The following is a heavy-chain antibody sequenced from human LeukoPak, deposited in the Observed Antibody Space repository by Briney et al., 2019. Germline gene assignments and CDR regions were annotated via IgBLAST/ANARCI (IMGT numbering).Heavy chain of an antibody. D-gene: IGHD6-19*01. J-gene: IGHJ6*02. V-gene: IGHV1-24*01. Sequence: ASVKVSCKVSGYTLTELSMHWVRQAPGKGLEWMGGFGPEDGETIYAQKFQGRVTMTEDTSTDTAYMELSSLRSEDTAVYYCATEAVADYYYGMDVWGQGTTVTVSS. CDR1: GYTLTELS. CDR2: FGPEDGET. CDR3: ATEAVADYYYGMDV.